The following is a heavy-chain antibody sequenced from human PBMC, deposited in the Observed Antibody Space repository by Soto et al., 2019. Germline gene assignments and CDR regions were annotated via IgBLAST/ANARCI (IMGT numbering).Heavy chain of an antibody. CDR1: GFTFSIYA. Sequence: EVQLLESGGGLVQPGESLRLSCAASGFTFSIYAMMWVRQPPGKGQEWVAGMTGSGGDIRYADSVKGRFTISKDNSKNTLYLQMNSLRAEDTAVYYCAKVSSSSELNLDYWGQGTLVTVSS. D-gene: IGHD6-6*01. CDR2: MTGSGGDI. CDR3: AKVSSSSELNLDY. V-gene: IGHV3-23*01. J-gene: IGHJ4*02.